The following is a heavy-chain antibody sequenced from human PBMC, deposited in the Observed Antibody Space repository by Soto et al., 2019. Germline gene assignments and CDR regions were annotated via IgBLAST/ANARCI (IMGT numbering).Heavy chain of an antibody. Sequence: SETLSLTCTVSGSSINSSGYYWGWIRQPPGKGLEWIGSMFYGVSTYYKPSLKSRVTVSVDTSKNQFSLNLRSVTATDTAVYYCARLPSRHLVDYWGKGTPVTVSS. D-gene: IGHD3-3*02. CDR1: GSSINSSGYY. J-gene: IGHJ4*02. CDR3: ARLPSRHLVDY. CDR2: MFYGVST. V-gene: IGHV4-39*01.